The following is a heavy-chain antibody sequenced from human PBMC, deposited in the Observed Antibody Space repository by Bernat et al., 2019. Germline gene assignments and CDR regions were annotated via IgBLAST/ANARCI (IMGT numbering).Heavy chain of an antibody. J-gene: IGHJ4*02. CDR1: GFTLSSHE. Sequence: EVQLVESGGGLVQPGGSLRLSCAASGFTLSSHEMTWFRQAPGKGLEWVSYISSSGSRLCYAASAKGRFTISRDNAKNSLYLQMNGLRAEATAVYYCAREDNRPVLRDYWGQGTLVTVSS. V-gene: IGHV3-48*03. D-gene: IGHD1-1*01. CDR3: AREDNRPVLRDY. CDR2: ISSSGSRL.